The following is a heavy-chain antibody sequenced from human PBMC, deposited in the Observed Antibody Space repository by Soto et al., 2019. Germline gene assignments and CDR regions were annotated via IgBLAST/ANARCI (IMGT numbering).Heavy chain of an antibody. CDR2: ISYDGSNK. CDR3: AKDPRYYYDSSGYYSPRYFDL. Sequence: AVRISCAASGFTFSSYGMHWVRQAPGKGLEWVAVISYDGSNKYYADSVKGRFTISRDNSKNTLYLQMNSLRAEDTAVYYCAKDPRYYYDSSGYYSPRYFDLWGRGTLVTVSS. D-gene: IGHD3-22*01. CDR1: GFTFSSYG. J-gene: IGHJ2*01. V-gene: IGHV3-30*18.